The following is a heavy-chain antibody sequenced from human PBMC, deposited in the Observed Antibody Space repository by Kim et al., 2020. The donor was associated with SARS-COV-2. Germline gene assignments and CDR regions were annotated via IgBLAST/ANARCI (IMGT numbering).Heavy chain of an antibody. CDR1: GFSFSTYG. J-gene: IGHJ6*02. V-gene: IGHV3-33*01. CDR3: VRGGSYDILTGNFHYYYGLDV. D-gene: IGHD3-9*01. Sequence: GGSLRLSCAASGFSFSTYGMHWVRQAPGKGLEWVAIIWYDGNNKYYADSVKGRFTISRDNSQNTLYLQINSLRAEDTAVYYCVRGGSYDILTGNFHYYYGLDVWGQGTTVTVSS. CDR2: IWYDGNNK.